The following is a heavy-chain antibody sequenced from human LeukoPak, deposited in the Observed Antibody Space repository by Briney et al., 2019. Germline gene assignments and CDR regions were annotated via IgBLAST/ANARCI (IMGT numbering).Heavy chain of an antibody. V-gene: IGHV3-7*01. CDR1: GFRFSSYW. CDR2: IKQDGTDK. Sequence: GGSLRLPCAASGFRFSSYWMTWVRQAPGKGLEWVANIKQDGTDKYYVESVRGRFTISRDNVERSVYLQMNRLTAEDTAVYYCVREWLFWGQGTLVTVSS. CDR3: VREWLF. D-gene: IGHD3-22*01. J-gene: IGHJ4*02.